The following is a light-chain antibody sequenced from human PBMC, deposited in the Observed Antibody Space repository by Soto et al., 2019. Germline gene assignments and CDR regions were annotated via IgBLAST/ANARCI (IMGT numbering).Light chain of an antibody. Sequence: QSALTQPASVSGSPGQAITISCTGTSSDVGGYNYVSWYQQHPGKVPKLMIYEVSKRPSGVSNRFSGSKSGNTASLTISGLQAEDEADYYCSSYAGSSTFVVFGGGTKVTVL. J-gene: IGLJ2*01. CDR2: EVS. CDR1: SSDVGGYNY. V-gene: IGLV2-23*02. CDR3: SSYAGSSTFVV.